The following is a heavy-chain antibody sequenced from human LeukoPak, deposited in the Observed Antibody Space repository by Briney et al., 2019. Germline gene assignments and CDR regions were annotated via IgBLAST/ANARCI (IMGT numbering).Heavy chain of an antibody. V-gene: IGHV4-38-2*02. CDR3: AGGNYDFWSGYSYYFDY. CDR1: GYSVRSGYY. Sequence: PSETLSLTCSVSGYSVRSGYYWGWIRQPPGKGLEWIRSIYHSGSTYYSPSLKSRVTISIDTSKNQFSLKLSSVTAADPAVYYCAGGNYDFWSGYSYYFDYWGQGTLVTVSS. CDR2: IYHSGST. D-gene: IGHD3-3*01. J-gene: IGHJ4*02.